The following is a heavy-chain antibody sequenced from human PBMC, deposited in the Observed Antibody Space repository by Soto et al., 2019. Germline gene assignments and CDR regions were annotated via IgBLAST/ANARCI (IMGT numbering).Heavy chain of an antibody. CDR2: IDWDEDR. D-gene: IGHD3-22*01. CDR1: GFSLSTSGMR. Sequence: GSVPTLVNPTETLTLTCTFSGFSLSTSGMRVSWIRQAPGKALEWLARIDWDEDRFYSTSLKTRLTISKDTSKNQVVLTMTKMDPVDTATYYCARMRSDYDSSGLDYWGQGILVTVSS. CDR3: ARMRSDYDSSGLDY. J-gene: IGHJ4*02. V-gene: IGHV2-70*04.